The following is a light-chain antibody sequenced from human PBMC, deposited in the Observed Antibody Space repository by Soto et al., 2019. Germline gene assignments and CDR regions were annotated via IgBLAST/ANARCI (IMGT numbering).Light chain of an antibody. CDR1: RSVLFTSNNKNY. CDR2: WAS. CDR3: HQYYSIPLT. J-gene: IGKJ1*01. V-gene: IGKV4-1*01. Sequence: DIVMTQSPDSLAVSLGEGATITCKSSRSVLFTSNNKNYLAWYQQKPGQPPKLLIYWASTWESGVPDRFSGSGSGTDFTLTISSLQAEDVAVYYCHQYYSIPLTFGQGTKVDIK.